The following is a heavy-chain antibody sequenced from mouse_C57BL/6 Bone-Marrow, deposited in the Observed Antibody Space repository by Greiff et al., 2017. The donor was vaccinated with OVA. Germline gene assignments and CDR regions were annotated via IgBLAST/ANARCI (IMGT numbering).Heavy chain of an antibody. CDR2: ISSGGSYT. D-gene: IGHD1-1*02. CDR3: ARQSGTWYFDV. J-gene: IGHJ1*03. V-gene: IGHV5-6*01. Sequence: EVKLVESGGDLVKPGGSLKLSCAASGFTFSSYGMSWVRQTPDKRLEWVATISSGGSYTYYPDSVKGRFTISRDKAKNTLYLQMSSLKSEDTAMYYCARQSGTWYFDVGGTGTTITVSS. CDR1: GFTFSSYG.